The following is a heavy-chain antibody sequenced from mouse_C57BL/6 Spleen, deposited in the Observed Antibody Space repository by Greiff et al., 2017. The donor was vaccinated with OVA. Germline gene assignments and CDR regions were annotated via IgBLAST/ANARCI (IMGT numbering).Heavy chain of an antibody. D-gene: IGHD2-2*01. CDR1: GFTFSDYG. Sequence: EVHLVESGGGLVKPGGSLKLSCAASGFTFSDYGMHWVRQAPEKGLEWIAYISSGSSTIYYADTVKGRFTISRDNAKNTLFLQMTSLRSEDTAMYYCARMVTMRYYFDYWGQGTTLTVSS. CDR2: ISSGSSTI. V-gene: IGHV5-17*01. CDR3: ARMVTMRYYFDY. J-gene: IGHJ2*01.